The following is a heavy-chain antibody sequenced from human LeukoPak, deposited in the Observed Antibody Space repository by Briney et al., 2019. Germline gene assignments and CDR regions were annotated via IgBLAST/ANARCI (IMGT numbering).Heavy chain of an antibody. Sequence: ASVKVSCKASGYTFIGYYMNWVRQAPGQGLEWMGWINPNSGGTNYAQKFQGRVTMTRDTSISTAYMELSRLRSEDTAVYYCARDGHRGYSLRRVTHGGEWGQGTLVAVSS. J-gene: IGHJ4*02. D-gene: IGHD5-18*01. V-gene: IGHV1-2*02. CDR3: ARDGHRGYSLRRVTHGGE. CDR2: INPNSGGT. CDR1: GYTFIGYY.